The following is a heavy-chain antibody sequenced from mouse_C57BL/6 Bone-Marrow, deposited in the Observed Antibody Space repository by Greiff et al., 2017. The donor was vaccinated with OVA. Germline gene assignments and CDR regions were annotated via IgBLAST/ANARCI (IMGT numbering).Heavy chain of an antibody. J-gene: IGHJ2*01. CDR1: GYTFTSYW. V-gene: IGHV1-59*01. D-gene: IGHD2-5*01. Sequence: QVQLQQPGAELVRPGTSVKLSCKASGYTFTSYWMHWVKQRPGQGLEWIGVIDPSDSYTNYNQKFKGKATLTVDTSSSTAYMQLSSLTSEDSAVYYCARSGSYYSNFDYWGQGTTLTVSS. CDR3: ARSGSYYSNFDY. CDR2: IDPSDSYT.